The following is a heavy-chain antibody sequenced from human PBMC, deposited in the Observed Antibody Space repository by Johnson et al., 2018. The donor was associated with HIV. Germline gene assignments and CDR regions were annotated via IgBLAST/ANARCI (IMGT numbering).Heavy chain of an antibody. CDR3: AKASHWAFDI. CDR1: GFTFSRYG. Sequence: QVQLVESGGGLVQPGGSLRLSCAASGFTFSRYGMHWVRQAPGKGLEWVAFIRYDGSNKYYVDSGKGRFTISRDNSKNTLYLQMNSLRGEDTAVYYCAKASHWAFDIWGQGTMVTVSS. CDR2: IRYDGSNK. J-gene: IGHJ3*02. D-gene: IGHD1-1*01. V-gene: IGHV3-30*02.